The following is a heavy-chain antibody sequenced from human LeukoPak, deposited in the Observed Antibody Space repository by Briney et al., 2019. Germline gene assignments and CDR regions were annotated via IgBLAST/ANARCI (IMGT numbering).Heavy chain of an antibody. D-gene: IGHD3-22*01. CDR3: AKASQPGAYYYDSSGYFDY. CDR2: ISSNGDNT. V-gene: IGHV3-64*04. J-gene: IGHJ4*02. CDR1: GFTFSTYV. Sequence: GGSLRLSCSVSGFTFSTYVMHWVRQAPGKGLEYVSAISSNGDNTYYADSVKGRFTISRDNSKNTLYLQMNSLRAEDTAVYYCAKASQPGAYYYDSSGYFDYWGQGTLVTVSS.